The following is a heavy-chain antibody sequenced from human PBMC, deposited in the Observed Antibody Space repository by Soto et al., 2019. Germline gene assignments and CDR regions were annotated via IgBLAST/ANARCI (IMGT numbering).Heavy chain of an antibody. V-gene: IGHV3-23*01. CDR3: EKVSILTESYHYYGMDV. D-gene: IGHD3-9*01. CDR2: IGGLSGGT. J-gene: IGHJ6*02. Sequence: GGARRLSCLASGCTFSSYAMSCVRQAPGKGLEWVSGIGGLSGGTDYADSVKGRLTISRDNSKNTLYLQMNSLRAEDTAVYYCEKVSILTESYHYYGMDVWGQGTTVTVSS. CDR1: GCTFSSYA.